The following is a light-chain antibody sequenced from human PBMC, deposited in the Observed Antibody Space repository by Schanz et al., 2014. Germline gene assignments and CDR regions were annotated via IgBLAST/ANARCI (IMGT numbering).Light chain of an antibody. J-gene: IGKJ5*01. V-gene: IGKV3-20*01. CDR3: QQYNSPVT. Sequence: EIVLTQSPATLSLSPGERGTLSCRTSQNVSNNFLAWYQQKPGQAPKLLIYGASSRATGIPDRFSGSGSETDFTLTISRLEPEEFAVYYCQQYNSPVTFGQGTRLDIK. CDR2: GAS. CDR1: QNVSNNF.